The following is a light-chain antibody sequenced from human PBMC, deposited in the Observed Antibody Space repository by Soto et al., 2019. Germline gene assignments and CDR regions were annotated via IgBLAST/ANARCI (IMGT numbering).Light chain of an antibody. Sequence: QSALTQPASVSGSPGQSITISCTGTSSDVGAYNSDSWYQQYPGEAPKGIIYDVSHRPAGVSNRFSGSKSGNTASLTISGLQTQDEADYYCSSYTSATTYVFGTGTKLTV. J-gene: IGLJ1*01. CDR3: SSYTSATTYV. CDR1: SSDVGAYNS. V-gene: IGLV2-14*01. CDR2: DVS.